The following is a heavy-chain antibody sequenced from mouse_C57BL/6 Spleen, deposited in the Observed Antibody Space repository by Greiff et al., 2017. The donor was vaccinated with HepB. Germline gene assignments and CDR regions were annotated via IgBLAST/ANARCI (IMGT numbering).Heavy chain of an antibody. J-gene: IGHJ1*03. CDR3: AREGYYGSCPYFDV. CDR1: GYAFSSYW. V-gene: IGHV1-80*01. Sequence: QVQLQQSGAELVKPGASVKISCKASGYAFSSYWLNWVKQRPGKGLEWIGQIYPGDGDTNYNGNFKGKATLTPDKSSSQAYMQLSSLTSEDAAVYFGAREGYYGSCPYFDVWGTGTTVTVSS. D-gene: IGHD1-1*01. CDR2: IYPGDGDT.